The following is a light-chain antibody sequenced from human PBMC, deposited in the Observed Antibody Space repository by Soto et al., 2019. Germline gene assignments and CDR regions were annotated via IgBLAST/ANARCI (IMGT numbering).Light chain of an antibody. Sequence: DIQLTQSPSILSASVGDRVTITCRASQGMSSYLAWYQQKPGKAPKLLIYKASTLKSGVPSRFSGSGSGTEFTLTISSLQPDDFATYYCQHYNSYSEAFGQGTKVDIK. J-gene: IGKJ1*01. V-gene: IGKV1-5*03. CDR1: QGMSSY. CDR3: QHYNSYSEA. CDR2: KAS.